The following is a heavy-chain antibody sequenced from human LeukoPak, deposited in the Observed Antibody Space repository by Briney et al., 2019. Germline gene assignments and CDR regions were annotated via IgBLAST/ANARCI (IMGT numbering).Heavy chain of an antibody. CDR2: INPNSGGT. V-gene: IGHV1-2*02. J-gene: IGHJ4*02. CDR3: ARLAWDDSSGYNDY. Sequence: GASVKVSCKASGYTFTGYYMHWVRQAPGQGLEWMGWINPNSGGTNYAQKFQGRVTMTRDTSISTAYMELSRLRSDDTAVYYCARLAWDDSSGYNDYWGQGTLVTVSS. D-gene: IGHD3-22*01. CDR1: GYTFTGYY.